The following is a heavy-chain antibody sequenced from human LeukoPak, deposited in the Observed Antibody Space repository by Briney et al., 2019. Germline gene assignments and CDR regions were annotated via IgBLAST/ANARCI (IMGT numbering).Heavy chain of an antibody. Sequence: KSSETLSLTCTVSGGSISSTSYYWGWIRQPPGKGLEWVGSIYYSGSTYYNPSLKSRVTTSVDTSKNQFSLKLSSVTAADTAVYYCARILWFGQFYFDFWGPGTLVTVSS. V-gene: IGHV4-39*07. J-gene: IGHJ4*02. CDR1: GGSISSTSYY. CDR2: IYYSGST. CDR3: ARILWFGQFYFDF. D-gene: IGHD3-10*01.